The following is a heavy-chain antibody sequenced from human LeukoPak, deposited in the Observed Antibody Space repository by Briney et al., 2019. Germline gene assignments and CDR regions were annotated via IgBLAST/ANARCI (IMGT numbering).Heavy chain of an antibody. CDR3: AKDSLWFREEVDAFDI. D-gene: IGHD3-10*01. J-gene: IGHJ3*02. V-gene: IGHV3-23*01. CDR1: GFTFSSYA. CDR2: ISGSGGST. Sequence: PGGSLRLSCAASGFTFSSYAMSWVRQAPGKGLEWVSAISGSGGSTYYADSAKGRFTISRDNSKNTLYLQMNSLRAEDTAVYYCAKDSLWFREEVDAFDIWGQGTMVTVSS.